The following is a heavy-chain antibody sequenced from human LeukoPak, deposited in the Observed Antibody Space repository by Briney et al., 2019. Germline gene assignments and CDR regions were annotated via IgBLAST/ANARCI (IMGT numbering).Heavy chain of an antibody. J-gene: IGHJ4*02. CDR3: AKGGPEQIFWSGFYAPTIPLDYFDY. Sequence: SETLSLTCAVSGDSISSSNWWTWVRQPPGKGLEWIGEIYPSGSTNYNPSLKSRVTISVDKSKNQFSLKLSSVTAADTALYYCAKGGPEQIFWSGFYAPTIPLDYFDYWGQGTLVTVSS. D-gene: IGHD3-3*01. CDR1: GDSISSSNW. V-gene: IGHV4-4*02. CDR2: IYPSGST.